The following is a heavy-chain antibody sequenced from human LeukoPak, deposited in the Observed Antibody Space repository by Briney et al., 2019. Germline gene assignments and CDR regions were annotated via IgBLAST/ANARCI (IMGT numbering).Heavy chain of an antibody. Sequence: GVSLRLSCVASGFTFNTYWMSWVRQAPGKGLEWVANINHDGSGKYYVDSVKGRLTISRDNAKNSLYLQMISLRVEDTAVYCCASDPFNIAAHDAFNFWGQGTAVTVSS. CDR1: GFTFNTYW. CDR2: INHDGSGK. J-gene: IGHJ3*01. V-gene: IGHV3-7*01. D-gene: IGHD2-21*01. CDR3: ASDPFNIAAHDAFNF.